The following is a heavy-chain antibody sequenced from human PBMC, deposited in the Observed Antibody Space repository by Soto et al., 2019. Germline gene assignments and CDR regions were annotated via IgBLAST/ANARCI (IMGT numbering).Heavy chain of an antibody. Sequence: GGSLRLSCEVTGVTFEDSVMEWVRLASGKGLEWVAGISWNSDVKQYAESVKGRFTISRDNAKKSLYLQMNNLRAEDTAIYYCARDIAHYDCWGHNQRGMEVWGQGTTVTVSS. CDR2: ISWNSDVK. V-gene: IGHV3-9*01. D-gene: IGHD3-3*01. J-gene: IGHJ6*02. CDR3: ARDIAHYDCWGHNQRGMEV. CDR1: GVTFEDSV.